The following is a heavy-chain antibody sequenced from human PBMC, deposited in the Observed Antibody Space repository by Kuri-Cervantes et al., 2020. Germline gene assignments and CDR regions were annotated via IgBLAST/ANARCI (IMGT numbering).Heavy chain of an antibody. CDR2: ILYHGGNK. CDR1: GFTFSTYS. Sequence: GESLKISCAASGFTFSTYSMHWVRQTPGKGLEWVAVILYHGGNKYYADSVKGRFTISRDNSKNTLYLQMDSLRPDDTAVYYCASQPGRLYYFDYWGQGTLVTVSS. V-gene: IGHV3-30-3*01. CDR3: ASQPGRLYYFDY. J-gene: IGHJ4*02.